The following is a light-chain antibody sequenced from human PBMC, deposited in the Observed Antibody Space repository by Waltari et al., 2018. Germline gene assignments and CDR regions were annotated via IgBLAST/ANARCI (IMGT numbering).Light chain of an antibody. CDR2: GAS. CDR1: QSVSSN. V-gene: IGKV3-15*01. Sequence: EIVMTQSPATLSVSPGDRATLSCRASQSVSSNLAWYQQKPGQGPRLLIYGASTRATGIPARFSGSGSGTDFTLTINSMQSEDFAIYYCQQYNNWPPWTFGQGTKVEIK. CDR3: QQYNNWPPWT. J-gene: IGKJ1*01.